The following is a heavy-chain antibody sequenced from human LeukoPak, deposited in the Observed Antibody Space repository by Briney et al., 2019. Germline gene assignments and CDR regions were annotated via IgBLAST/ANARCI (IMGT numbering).Heavy chain of an antibody. CDR1: GYTFTVYY. V-gene: IGHV1-2*02. CDR3: ARGRFYSDY. J-gene: IGHJ4*02. Sequence: GASVKVSCKASGYTFTVYYMHCGRQTPGHGLEWMGWINPSSGGANYAQKFQGRVTMTRDTSISTAYMELSRLRSDATAVYFCARGRFYSDYWGQGTLVTVSS. CDR2: INPSSGGA.